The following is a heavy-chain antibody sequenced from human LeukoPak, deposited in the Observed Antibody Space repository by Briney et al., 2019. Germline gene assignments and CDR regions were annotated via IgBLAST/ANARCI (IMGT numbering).Heavy chain of an antibody. D-gene: IGHD6-19*01. CDR2: ISSLSNYI. CDR3: ARGGENSGFDS. J-gene: IGHJ4*02. Sequence: GGSLRLSCAASGFTFTNYSMNWVRQAPGKGLEWVSSISSLSNYIYYADSVKGRFTISRDNAKNSLYLQMNSLRAEDTALYYCARGGENSGFDSWGQGTLVIVSS. CDR1: GFTFTNYS. V-gene: IGHV3-21*01.